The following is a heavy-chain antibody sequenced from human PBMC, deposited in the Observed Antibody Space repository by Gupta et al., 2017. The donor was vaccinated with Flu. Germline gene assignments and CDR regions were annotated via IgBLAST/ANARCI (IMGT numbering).Heavy chain of an antibody. J-gene: IGHJ5*02. D-gene: IGHD6-6*01. Sequence: QVQLQESGPGLVKPSQTLPLTCTVSGCSISSGSYYWSWIRQPAGKGLEWIGLIYTSGSTNYNPSLKSRVTISVDTSKNPFSLKLSSVTAADTAVYYCARDLSPIEYKASVGWFDPWGQGTLVTVSS. CDR2: IYTSGST. V-gene: IGHV4-61*02. CDR1: GCSISSGSYY. CDR3: ARDLSPIEYKASVGWFDP.